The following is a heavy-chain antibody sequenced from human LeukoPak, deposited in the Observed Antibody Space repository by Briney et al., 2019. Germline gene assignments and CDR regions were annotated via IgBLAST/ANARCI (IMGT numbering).Heavy chain of an antibody. Sequence: GGSLRLSCAPSVFTFIYYYMSFIRPAPVTGLQCVSYIILNYSTIYYADSVKGRFTISRDNAKNSLYLQMNSLRAEDTAVYYCARDWRMVVVRFGLEDYYYYGMDVWGQGTTVTVSS. D-gene: IGHD2-15*01. V-gene: IGHV3-11*01. CDR1: VFTFIYYY. CDR2: IILNYSTI. CDR3: ARDWRMVVVRFGLEDYYYYGMDV. J-gene: IGHJ6*02.